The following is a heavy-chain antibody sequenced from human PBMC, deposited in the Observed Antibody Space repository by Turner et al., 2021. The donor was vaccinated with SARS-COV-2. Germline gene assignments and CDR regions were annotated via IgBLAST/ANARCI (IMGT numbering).Heavy chain of an antibody. CDR1: GGSIRGYY. J-gene: IGHJ4*02. Sequence: VSGGSIRGYYWSWIRQPPEKGLEWIGYIYHTGKTNYIPSLRGRANMSVDTSENQFSLKLTSVTAADTDVYHCAGLGSGTWNMVNNWGQGTLVTVSS. V-gene: IGHV4-59*08. CDR3: AGLGSGTWNMVNN. D-gene: IGHD1-26*01. CDR2: IYHTGKT.